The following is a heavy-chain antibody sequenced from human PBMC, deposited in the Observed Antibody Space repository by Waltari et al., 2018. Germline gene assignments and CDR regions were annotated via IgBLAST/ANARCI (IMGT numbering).Heavy chain of an antibody. J-gene: IGHJ4*02. CDR3: ARVASSSWFY. CDR2: INLGGSEE. V-gene: IGHV3-7*04. Sequence: EVQLVESGGGLVQPGGSLTLSCAASGFPFGIYWMSWVRQAPGEGVEWVANINLGGSEEYYVDSVKGRFTISRDNAKNSLYLQMNSLRVEDTAVYYCARVASSSWFYWGQGTLVTVSS. D-gene: IGHD6-13*01. CDR1: GFPFGIYW.